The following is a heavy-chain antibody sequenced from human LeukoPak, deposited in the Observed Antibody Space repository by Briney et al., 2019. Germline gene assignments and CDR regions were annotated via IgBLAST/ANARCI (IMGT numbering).Heavy chain of an antibody. CDR1: GLTFSVHA. Sequence: PGGSLRLSCAASGLTFSVHAMSWVRQVPGKGLEWVSSLSLTGDSTFYADSVKGRFTISKDNSKNALYLQMNSLRAEDTAVYYCAKRGLRFGYCNGGSCLKPYYFDSWGQGTPVTVSS. CDR3: AKRGLRFGYCNGGSCLKPYYFDS. V-gene: IGHV3-23*01. D-gene: IGHD2-15*01. CDR2: LSLTGDST. J-gene: IGHJ4*02.